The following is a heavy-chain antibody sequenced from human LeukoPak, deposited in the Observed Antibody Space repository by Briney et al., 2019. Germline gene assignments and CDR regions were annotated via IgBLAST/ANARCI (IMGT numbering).Heavy chain of an antibody. J-gene: IGHJ4*02. CDR3: ARSGSYYDILTGALDY. CDR2: ISAYSGNS. D-gene: IGHD3-9*01. V-gene: IGHV1-18*01. CDR1: GYTFTSYG. Sequence: EASVKVSCKASGYTFTSYGISWVRQAPGQGLEWMGWISAYSGNSNYAQKLQGRVTTTTDTSTSTAYMELRSLRSDDTAVYYCARSGSYYDILTGALDYWGQGTLVTVSS.